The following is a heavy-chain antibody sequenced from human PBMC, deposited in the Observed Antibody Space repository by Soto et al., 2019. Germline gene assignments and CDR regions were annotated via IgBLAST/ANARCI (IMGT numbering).Heavy chain of an antibody. CDR2: ISTYNGNT. Sequence: ASVKVSCKASGYTFITCGISWVRQGPGQGLEWMGWISTYNGNTNYAQRLQGRVTMTTDTSTSTAYMELRGLRSDDTAVYYCVRDLDGSGSYYTDYWGQGTMVTVSS. V-gene: IGHV1-18*01. J-gene: IGHJ4*02. D-gene: IGHD3-10*01. CDR1: GYTFITCG. CDR3: VRDLDGSGSYYTDY.